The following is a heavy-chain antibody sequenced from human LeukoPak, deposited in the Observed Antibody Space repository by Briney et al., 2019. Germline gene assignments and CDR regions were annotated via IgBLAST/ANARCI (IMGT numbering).Heavy chain of an antibody. CDR1: GFIVSSSY. CDR3: ARDLNSGGSF. CDR2: IHSGGNT. D-gene: IGHD2-15*01. Sequence: GGSLRLSCAASGFIVSSSYMSWARQAPGRGLEWVSVIHSGGNTYYADSVKGRFTISRDNSKNTLYLQMNSLRAEDTAVYYCARDLNSGGSFWGQGTLVTVSS. J-gene: IGHJ4*02. V-gene: IGHV3-53*01.